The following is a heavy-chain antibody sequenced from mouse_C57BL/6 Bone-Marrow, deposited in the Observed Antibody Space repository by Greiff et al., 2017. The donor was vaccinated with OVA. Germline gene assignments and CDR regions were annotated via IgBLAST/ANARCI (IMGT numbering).Heavy chain of an antibody. CDR2: ISSGGSYT. CDR3: ARLRYSNYVAY. Sequence: DVKLVESGGDLVKPGGSLKLSCAASGFTFSSYGMSWVRQTPDKRLEWVATISSGGSYTYYPDSVKGRFTISRDTATNTLYLQMSSLKSEDTAMYYCARLRYSNYVAYWGQGTLVTVSA. D-gene: IGHD2-5*01. J-gene: IGHJ3*01. V-gene: IGHV5-6*02. CDR1: GFTFSSYG.